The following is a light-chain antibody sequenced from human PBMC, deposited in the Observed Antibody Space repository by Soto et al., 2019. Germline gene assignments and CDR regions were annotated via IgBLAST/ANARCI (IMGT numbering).Light chain of an antibody. CDR2: EAD. CDR3: CSFAGGATFV. Sequence: QSALTQPASVSGSPGQSITISCSGTNNDVGGYNLVSWYQQQPGKAPKLVIYEADKRPSGVSARFSGSRSGNMASLTIPALQPEDEAEYSCCSFAGGATFVFGTGTKLTVL. CDR1: NNDVGGYNL. V-gene: IGLV2-23*02. J-gene: IGLJ2*01.